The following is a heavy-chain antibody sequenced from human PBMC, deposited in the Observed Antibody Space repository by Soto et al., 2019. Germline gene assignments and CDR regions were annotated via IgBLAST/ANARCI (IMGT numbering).Heavy chain of an antibody. V-gene: IGHV3-53*01. CDR1: GVTLGKYT. Sequence: GGCLGLSCAASGVTLGKYTMGWVRQAPGKGLEWVAESYSTGGTEYADSVKGRFTISRGNSKNTLFLQVNSLGVEDTALYYCARDREPDCIWTFASWRQRTLVTVSS. D-gene: IGHD3-9*01. CDR2: SYSTGGT. J-gene: IGHJ4*02. CDR3: ARDREPDCIWTFAS.